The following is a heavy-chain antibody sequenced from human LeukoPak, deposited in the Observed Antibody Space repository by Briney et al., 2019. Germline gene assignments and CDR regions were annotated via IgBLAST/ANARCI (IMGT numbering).Heavy chain of an antibody. V-gene: IGHV3-64*01. CDR3: ARGDRRYSYGYIDY. D-gene: IGHD5-18*01. CDR2: ISSNGGST. Sequence: GGSLRRSCAASGFTFTSYAMHWVRQAPGKGLEYVSAISSNGGSTYYANSVKGRFTISRDNSKNTLYLQMGSLRAEDMAVYYCARGDRRYSYGYIDYWGQGTLVTVSS. J-gene: IGHJ4*02. CDR1: GFTFTSYA.